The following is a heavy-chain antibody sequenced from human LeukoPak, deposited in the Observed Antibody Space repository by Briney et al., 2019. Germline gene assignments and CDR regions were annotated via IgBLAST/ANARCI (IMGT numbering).Heavy chain of an antibody. D-gene: IGHD1/OR15-1a*01. V-gene: IGHV4-31*11. CDR1: GGSISSGGYS. J-gene: IGHJ4*02. CDR2: IYYSGST. Sequence: SETLSLTCAVSGGSISSGGYSWSWIRQPPGKGLEWIGYIYYSGSTYYNPSLKSRVTISVDTSKNQFSLKLSSVTAADTAVYYCARWVEGPTRAYYFDYWGQGTLVTVSS. CDR3: ARWVEGPTRAYYFDY.